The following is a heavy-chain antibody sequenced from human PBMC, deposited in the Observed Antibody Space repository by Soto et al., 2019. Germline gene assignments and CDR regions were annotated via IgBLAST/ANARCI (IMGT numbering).Heavy chain of an antibody. CDR1: GFTVSSNY. CDR2: ISYDGSNK. CDR3: AKDGADIVVVPAAFNWFDP. Sequence: GGSLRLSCAASGFTVSSNYMSWVRQAPGKGLEWVAVISYDGSNKYYADSVKGRFTISRDNSKNTLYLQMNSLRAEDTAVYYCAKDGADIVVVPAAFNWFDPWGQGTLVTVS. D-gene: IGHD2-2*01. J-gene: IGHJ5*02. V-gene: IGHV3-30*18.